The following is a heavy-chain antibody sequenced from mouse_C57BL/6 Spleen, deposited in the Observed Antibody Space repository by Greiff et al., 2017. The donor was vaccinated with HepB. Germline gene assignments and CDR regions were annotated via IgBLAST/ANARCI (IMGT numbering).Heavy chain of an antibody. D-gene: IGHD2-10*01. Sequence: QVQLQQSGPELVKPGASVKISCKASGYAFSSSWMNWVKQRPGKGLEWIGRIYPGDGDTNYNGKFKGKATLTADKSSSTAYMQLSSLTSEDSAVYFCARWGLQYYAMDYWGQGTSVTVSS. J-gene: IGHJ4*01. V-gene: IGHV1-82*01. CDR2: IYPGDGDT. CDR3: ARWGLQYYAMDY. CDR1: GYAFSSSW.